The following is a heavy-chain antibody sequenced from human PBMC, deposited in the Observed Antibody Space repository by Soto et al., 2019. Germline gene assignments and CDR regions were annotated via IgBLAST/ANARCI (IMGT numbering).Heavy chain of an antibody. CDR3: ARARGVSGSSFDY. J-gene: IGHJ4*02. D-gene: IGHD3-10*01. V-gene: IGHV4-31*01. CDR2: IYHSGST. Sequence: QVQLQESGPGLVKPSQTLSLTCSVSGASISSGYYWTLIRQHPGKGLEWIGYIYHSGSTFYNPSLKSQVTISLDTSKIQFSLKVTSVTAADTAVYFCARARGVSGSSFDYWGQGTLVTVSS. CDR1: GASISSGYY.